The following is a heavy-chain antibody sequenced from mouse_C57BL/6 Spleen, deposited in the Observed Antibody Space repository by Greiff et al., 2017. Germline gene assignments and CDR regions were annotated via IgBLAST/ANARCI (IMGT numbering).Heavy chain of an antibody. J-gene: IGHJ4*01. CDR2: INSDGGST. CDR1: EYEFPSHD. D-gene: IGHD2-5*01. V-gene: IGHV5-2*01. Sequence: DVKLVESGGGLVQPGESLKLSCESNEYEFPSHDMSWVRKTPETRLELVAAINSDGGSTYYPDTMGGRFIISRDNTKTSLYLHIRNLRSEDTALYYCARHSKRAMDYWGQGTSVTVSS. CDR3: ARHSKRAMDY.